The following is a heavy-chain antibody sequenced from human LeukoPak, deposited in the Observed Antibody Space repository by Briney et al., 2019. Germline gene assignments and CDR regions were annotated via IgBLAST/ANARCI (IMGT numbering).Heavy chain of an antibody. CDR1: GGSFSGYY. Sequence: PSETLSLTCAVYGGSFSGYYWSWIRQPPGKGLEWIGEINHSGSTNYNPSLKSRVTIPVDTSKNQFSLKLSSVTAADTAVYYCARARSQYSGYDYKSWGQGTLVTVSS. CDR3: ARARSQYSGYDYKS. D-gene: IGHD5-12*01. J-gene: IGHJ4*02. CDR2: INHSGST. V-gene: IGHV4-34*01.